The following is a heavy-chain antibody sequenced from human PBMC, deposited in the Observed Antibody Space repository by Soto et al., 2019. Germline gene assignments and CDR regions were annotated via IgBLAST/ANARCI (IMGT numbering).Heavy chain of an antibody. CDR1: GYTFTNYG. CDR3: ARGGSGYEDY. Sequence: QVQLVQSGPEVKKPGASVKVSCKASGYTFTNYGISWVRQAPGQGLEWLGWINGYNGNTDYAQKIQDRVTMTTDTSTTTAYLELRSLAFVDTAVYYCARGGSGYEDYWGQGTLVTVSS. D-gene: IGHD5-12*01. J-gene: IGHJ4*02. CDR2: INGYNGNT. V-gene: IGHV1-18*01.